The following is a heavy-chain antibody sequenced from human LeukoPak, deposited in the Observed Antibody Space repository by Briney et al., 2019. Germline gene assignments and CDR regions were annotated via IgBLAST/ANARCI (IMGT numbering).Heavy chain of an antibody. J-gene: IGHJ3*02. D-gene: IGHD4-17*01. V-gene: IGHV3-21*01. Sequence: GGSLRLACAASGFTFSSYSMNWVRQAPGKGLEWVSSISSSSSYIYYADSVKGRFTISRDNAKNSLYLQMNSLRAEDTAVYYCARDRASDYGDACAFDIWGQGTMVTVSS. CDR2: ISSSSSYI. CDR3: ARDRASDYGDACAFDI. CDR1: GFTFSSYS.